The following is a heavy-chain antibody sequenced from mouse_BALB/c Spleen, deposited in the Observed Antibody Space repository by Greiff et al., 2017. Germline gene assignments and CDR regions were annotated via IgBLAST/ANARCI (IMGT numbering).Heavy chain of an antibody. CDR1: GYAFRSYW. D-gene: IGHD1-1*01. V-gene: IGHV1-80*01. Sequence: QVPLQQSGAELVRPGSSVKISCKASGYAFRSYWMNWVKQRPGQGLEWIGQIYPGDGDTNYNGKFKGKATLTADKSSSTAYMQLSSLTSEDSAVYFCARSGGSYWYFDVWGAGTTVTVSS. J-gene: IGHJ1*01. CDR2: IYPGDGDT. CDR3: ARSGGSYWYFDV.